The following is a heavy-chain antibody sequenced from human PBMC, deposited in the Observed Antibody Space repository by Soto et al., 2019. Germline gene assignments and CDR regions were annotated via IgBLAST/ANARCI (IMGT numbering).Heavy chain of an antibody. V-gene: IGHV3-33*01. CDR3: ARPYYDSSGFYSYYFDY. CDR1: GFTFSDYV. J-gene: IGHJ4*02. D-gene: IGHD3-22*01. Sequence: TGGSLRLSCAASGFTFSDYVMYWVRQAPGKAPEWVAFIWHDGTNRYYTDSVQGRFTVSRDNSNNTLSLQMNTLRAEDTAVYYCARPYYDSSGFYSYYFDYWGQGTLVTVSS. CDR2: IWHDGTNR.